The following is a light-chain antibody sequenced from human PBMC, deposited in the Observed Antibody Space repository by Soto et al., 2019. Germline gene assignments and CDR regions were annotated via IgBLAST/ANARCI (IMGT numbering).Light chain of an antibody. CDR1: QSISSW. Sequence: EIGMSQSPSTLSASVGDRVTLSCRASQSISSWLAWYQQKPGKAPKLLIYKASSLASGIPARFSGSGSGTEFTLTISSLQPDDFATYYCQQYNTYRTFGQGTKVDIK. CDR3: QQYNTYRT. J-gene: IGKJ1*01. CDR2: KAS. V-gene: IGKV1-5*03.